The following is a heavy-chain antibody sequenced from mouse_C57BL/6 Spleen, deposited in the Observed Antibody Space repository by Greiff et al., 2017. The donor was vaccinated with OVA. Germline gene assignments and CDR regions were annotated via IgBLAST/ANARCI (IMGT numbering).Heavy chain of an antibody. CDR1: GYSITSGYY. J-gene: IGHJ4*01. Sequence: EVQLVESGPGLVKPSQSLSLTCSVTGYSITSGYYWNWIRQFPGNKLEWMGFISYDGSNNYNPTLKNRISITRDTSKSQFFLKLNSVTTEDTATYYCARDRDAMDYWGQGTSVTVSS. V-gene: IGHV3-6*01. CDR3: ARDRDAMDY. CDR2: ISYDGSN.